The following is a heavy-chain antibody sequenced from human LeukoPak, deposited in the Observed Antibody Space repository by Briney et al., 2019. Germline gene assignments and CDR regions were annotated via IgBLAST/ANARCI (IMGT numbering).Heavy chain of an antibody. CDR1: GFTFSSYG. D-gene: IGHD6-13*01. CDR3: AHSSSWDLDY. Sequence: PGGSLRLSCAASGFTFSSYGMHWVRQAPGKGLEWVAVISYDGSNKYYADSVKGRFTISRDNSKNTLYLQMNSLRAEDTAVYYCAHSSSWDLDYWGQGTLVTVSS. V-gene: IGHV3-30*03. CDR2: ISYDGSNK. J-gene: IGHJ4*02.